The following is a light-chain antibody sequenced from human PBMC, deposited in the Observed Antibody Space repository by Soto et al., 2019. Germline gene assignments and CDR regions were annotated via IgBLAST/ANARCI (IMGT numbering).Light chain of an antibody. J-gene: IGKJ1*01. Sequence: EIILTQSPDTLSVSPGERATLSCRASQTVSSNYLAWCQQKPGQAPRLLMYDASTRATGIPARFSGSGSGTEFTLTISSLQSEDFAVYYCQQYNYWPPWTFGQGTKVDIK. CDR1: QTVSSN. CDR2: DAS. CDR3: QQYNYWPPWT. V-gene: IGKV3-15*01.